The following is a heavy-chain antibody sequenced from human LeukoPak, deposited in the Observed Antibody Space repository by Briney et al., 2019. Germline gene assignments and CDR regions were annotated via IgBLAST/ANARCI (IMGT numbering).Heavy chain of an antibody. J-gene: IGHJ4*02. CDR1: GASLSSYF. CDR2: IYYPGYP. CDR3: ARDRSGGYSYD. D-gene: IGHD5-18*01. Sequence: PSETLSLTCNVSGASLSSYFWSWIRQPPGKGLEWIGYIYYPGYPNYNPSLKSRVTISVDTSKNQFSLKLSSVTAADTAVYYCARDRSGGYSYDWGQGTLVTVSS. V-gene: IGHV4-59*01.